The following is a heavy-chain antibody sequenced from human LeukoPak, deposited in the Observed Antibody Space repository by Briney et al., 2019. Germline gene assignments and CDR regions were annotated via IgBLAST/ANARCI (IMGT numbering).Heavy chain of an antibody. V-gene: IGHV3-30*18. CDR3: AKRGHSSSSLDY. D-gene: IGHD6-6*01. Sequence: GGSLRLSCAASGFTFSSYGMHWVRQAPGKGLEWVAVISYDGSNKYYADSVKGRFTISRDNSKNTLYLQMNSLRAEDTAVYYCAKRGHSSSSLDYWGQGTLVTVSS. J-gene: IGHJ4*02. CDR2: ISYDGSNK. CDR1: GFTFSSYG.